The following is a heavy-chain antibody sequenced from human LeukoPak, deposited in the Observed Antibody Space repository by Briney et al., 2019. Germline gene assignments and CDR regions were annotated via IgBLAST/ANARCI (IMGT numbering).Heavy chain of an antibody. CDR1: GGSISSYY. D-gene: IGHD6-19*01. CDR2: NSGST. CDR3: ARSQARLGWFDP. Sequence: SETLSLTCTVSGGSISSYYWSWIRQPPGKGLEWIGYNSGSTNYKPSLKSRVTISVDTSKNQFSLKVRSVTAADTAVYYCARSQARLGWFDPWGQGTLVTVSS. J-gene: IGHJ5*02. V-gene: IGHV4-59*08.